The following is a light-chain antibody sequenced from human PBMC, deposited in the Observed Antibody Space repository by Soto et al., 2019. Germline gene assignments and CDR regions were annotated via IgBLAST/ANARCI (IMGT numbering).Light chain of an antibody. CDR3: SSYTTRSTLVV. CDR2: DVS. J-gene: IGLJ2*01. CDR1: SSDVGGYDF. V-gene: IGLV2-14*03. Sequence: QPASVSGSPGQSITISCTGTSSDVGGYDFVSWYQHHPGKAPKLMIYDVSNRPSGVPNRFSGSKSGNTASLTISGLQAEDEADYYCSSYTTRSTLVVFGGGTKLTVL.